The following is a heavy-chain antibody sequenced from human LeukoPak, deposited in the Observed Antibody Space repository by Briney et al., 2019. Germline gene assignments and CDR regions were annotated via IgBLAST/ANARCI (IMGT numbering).Heavy chain of an antibody. Sequence: ASVTVSCKASGYTFTGYYMHWVRQAPGQGLEWMGWINPNSGGTNYAQKFQGRVTMTRDTSISTAYMELSRLRSDDTAVYYCARDQGWELLNYYYYGMDVWGQGTTVTVSS. CDR2: INPNSGGT. D-gene: IGHD1-26*01. CDR1: GYTFTGYY. CDR3: ARDQGWELLNYYYYGMDV. V-gene: IGHV1-2*02. J-gene: IGHJ6*02.